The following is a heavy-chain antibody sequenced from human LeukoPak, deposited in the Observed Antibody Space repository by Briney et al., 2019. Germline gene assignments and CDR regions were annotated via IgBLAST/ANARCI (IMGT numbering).Heavy chain of an antibody. V-gene: IGHV4-59*01. CDR1: GGSISSYY. D-gene: IGHD6-6*01. Sequence: SETLSLTCTVSGGSISSYYWSWIRQPPGKGLEWIGYIYYSGSTNYNPSLKGRVTISVDTSKNQFSLKLSSVTAADTAVYYCARDVMAARPGYFDYWGQGTLVTVSS. CDR3: ARDVMAARPGYFDY. J-gene: IGHJ4*02. CDR2: IYYSGST.